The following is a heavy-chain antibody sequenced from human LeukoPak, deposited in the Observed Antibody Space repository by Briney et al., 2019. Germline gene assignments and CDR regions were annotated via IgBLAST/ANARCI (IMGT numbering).Heavy chain of an antibody. CDR2: IYYSGKA. J-gene: IGHJ6*02. D-gene: IGHD3-9*01. V-gene: IGHV4-39*07. CDR3: ARLNRYFDLHYYYYYGMDV. CDR1: GGSLGDTTYF. Sequence: SETLSLTCTVSGGSLGDTTYFWGWIRQPPGRGLEWIANIYYSGKAYYSPSLKSRVTISVDTSKNQFSLKLSSVTAADTAVYYCARLNRYFDLHYYYYYGMDVWGQGTTVTVSS.